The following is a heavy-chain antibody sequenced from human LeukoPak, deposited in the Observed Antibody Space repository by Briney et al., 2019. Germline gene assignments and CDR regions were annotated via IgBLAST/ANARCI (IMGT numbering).Heavy chain of an antibody. V-gene: IGHV4-39*07. CDR3: AREGAMVPADYYFDY. Sequence: SETLSLTCSVSGDSISTSSYYWGWIRQPPGKGLEWIGEIYHSGSTNYNPSLKSRVTISVDKSKNQFSLKLSSVTAADTAVYYCAREGAMVPADYYFDYWGQGTLVTVSS. CDR2: IYHSGST. CDR1: GDSISTSSYY. D-gene: IGHD5-18*01. J-gene: IGHJ4*02.